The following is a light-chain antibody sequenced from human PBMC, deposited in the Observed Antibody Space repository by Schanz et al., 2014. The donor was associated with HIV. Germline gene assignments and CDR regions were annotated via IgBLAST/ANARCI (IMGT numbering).Light chain of an antibody. J-gene: IGLJ3*02. CDR3: SSFAGSNIPWV. CDR1: SSDVGGYNH. CDR2: EVI. V-gene: IGLV2-8*01. Sequence: QSALTQPPSASGAPGQSVPLSCTGTSSDVGGYNHVPRYQQHPGKAPKLMIYEVIKRPSGVPDRFSGSKSGSTASLTVSGLQPEDEADYYCSSFAGSNIPWVFGGGTKLTVL.